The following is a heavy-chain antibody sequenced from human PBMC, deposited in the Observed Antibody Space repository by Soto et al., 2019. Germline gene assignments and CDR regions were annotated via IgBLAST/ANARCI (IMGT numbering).Heavy chain of an antibody. V-gene: IGHV4-39*01. CDR2: IYYSGST. D-gene: IGHD6-19*01. CDR1: GGSISSSSYY. J-gene: IGHJ4*02. CDR3: ARRGSSGWYFDY. Sequence: SETLSLTCTVSGGSISSSSYYWGWIRQPPGKGLEWIGSIYYSGSTYYNPSLKSRVTISVDTSKNQFSLKLSSVTAADTAVYYCARRGSSGWYFDYWGQGTLVTVSS.